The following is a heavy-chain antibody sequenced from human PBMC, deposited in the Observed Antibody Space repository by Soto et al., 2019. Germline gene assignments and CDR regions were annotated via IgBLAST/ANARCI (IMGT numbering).Heavy chain of an antibody. CDR2: IYYSGST. V-gene: IGHV4-30-4*01. CDR3: ARDLGGDPYYYYGMDV. D-gene: IGHD3-10*01. Sequence: QVQLQESGPGLVEPSQTLSLTCTVSGGSINSGNYYWSWIRQPPGKGLEWIGFIYYSGSTYYNPSLKSRVTISVDTSKNHYSLKLTSVTAADTAVYYCARDLGGDPYYYYGMDVWGQGTTVTVSS. J-gene: IGHJ6*02. CDR1: GGSINSGNYY.